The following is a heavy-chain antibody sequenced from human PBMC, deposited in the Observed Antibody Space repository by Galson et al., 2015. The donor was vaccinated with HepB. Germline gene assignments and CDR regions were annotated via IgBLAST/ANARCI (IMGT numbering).Heavy chain of an antibody. J-gene: IGHJ5*02. D-gene: IGHD3-10*01. Sequence: SLRLSCAASGFTFSSYGMHWVRQAPGKGLEWVAVISYDGSNKYYADSVKGRFTISRDNSKNTLYLQMNSLRAEDTAVYYCAKDPGTGGSGSYRGWFDPWGQGTLVTVSS. V-gene: IGHV3-30*18. CDR2: ISYDGSNK. CDR3: AKDPGTGGSGSYRGWFDP. CDR1: GFTFSSYG.